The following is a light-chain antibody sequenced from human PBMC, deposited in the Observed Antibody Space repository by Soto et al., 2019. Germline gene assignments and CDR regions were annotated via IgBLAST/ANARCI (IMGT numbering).Light chain of an antibody. CDR2: GAS. CDR1: QSFSSTY. J-gene: IGKJ1*01. CDR3: QQYGNSLWT. V-gene: IGKV3-20*01. Sequence: EIVLTQSPGTLSLSAGERATLSCRASQSFSSTYLGWYQQKPGQAPRLLIYGASNRAPGIPDRFSGSGSGTDFTLTISRLESEDFAVYYCQQYGNSLWTFGQGTKVDI.